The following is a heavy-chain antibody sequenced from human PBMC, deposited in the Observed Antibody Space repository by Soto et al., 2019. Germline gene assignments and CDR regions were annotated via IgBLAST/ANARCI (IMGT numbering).Heavy chain of an antibody. Sequence: QVQLVASGGGVVQPGRSLRLSCAASGFTFRSSGMHWVRQAPGKGLEWVAVISYDGGNKYYGDSVRGRFTISRDNSNNTVYLEMKSLRVEDTAVYYCAKVRFGRGILSNTMDVWGQGTTVTVSS. CDR1: GFTFRSSG. CDR2: ISYDGGNK. V-gene: IGHV3-30*18. D-gene: IGHD3-16*01. J-gene: IGHJ6*02. CDR3: AKVRFGRGILSNTMDV.